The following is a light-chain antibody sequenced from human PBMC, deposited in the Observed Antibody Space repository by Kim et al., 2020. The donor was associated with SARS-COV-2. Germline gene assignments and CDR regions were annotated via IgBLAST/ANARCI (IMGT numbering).Light chain of an antibody. V-gene: IGLV3-1*01. J-gene: IGLJ1*01. CDR2: QDN. Sequence: AQIGRLPGSGYKLGNKYVSWYQRTPGQSPVVVIYQDNRRPAGIPGRFSGSNSGNTATLTISGTQAMDEADYYCQAWDSSTHNYVFGTGTKVTVL. CDR1: KLGNKY. CDR3: QAWDSSTHNYV.